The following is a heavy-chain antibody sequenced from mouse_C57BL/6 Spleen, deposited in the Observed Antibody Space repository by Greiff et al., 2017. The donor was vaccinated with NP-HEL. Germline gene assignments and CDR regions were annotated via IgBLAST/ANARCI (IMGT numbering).Heavy chain of an antibody. Sequence: VQLQQSGPELVKPGASVKISCKASGYAFSSSWMNWVKQRPGKGLEWIGRIYPGDGDTNYNGKFKGKATLTADKSSSTAYMQLSSLTSEDSAVYFCARVNTTVARYFDDWGTGTTVTVSS. CDR3: ARVNTTVARYFDD. J-gene: IGHJ1*03. D-gene: IGHD1-1*01. CDR1: GYAFSSSW. V-gene: IGHV1-82*01. CDR2: IYPGDGDT.